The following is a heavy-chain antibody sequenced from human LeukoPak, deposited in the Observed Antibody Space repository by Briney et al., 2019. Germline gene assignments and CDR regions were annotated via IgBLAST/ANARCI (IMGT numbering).Heavy chain of an antibody. CDR2: IKSKTDGGTT. Sequence: GGSLRLSCAASGFTFSNAWMSWVRQAPGKGLEWVGRIKSKTDGGTTDYAAPVKGRFTISRDDSKNTLYLQMNSLRAEDTAVYYCAKGRGPMITFGGVIVPTLYFDYWGQGTLVTVSS. J-gene: IGHJ4*02. V-gene: IGHV3-15*01. CDR1: GFTFSNAW. CDR3: AKGRGPMITFGGVIVPTLYFDY. D-gene: IGHD3-16*02.